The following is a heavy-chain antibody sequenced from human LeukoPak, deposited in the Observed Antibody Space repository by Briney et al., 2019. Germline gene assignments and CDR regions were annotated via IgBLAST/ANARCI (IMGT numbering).Heavy chain of an antibody. CDR2: IYVGGST. CDR3: ARDRGSGITMVRGVIRGYMDV. V-gene: IGHV3-53*01. Sequence: GGSLRLSCAASGFTVSSNDMSWVRQAPGKGLEWVSVIYVGGSTYYADSVKGRFTISRDNSKNTLCLQMNSLRAEDTTVYYCARDRGSGITMVRGVIRGYMDVWGKGTTVTVSS. D-gene: IGHD3-10*01. J-gene: IGHJ6*03. CDR1: GFTVSSND.